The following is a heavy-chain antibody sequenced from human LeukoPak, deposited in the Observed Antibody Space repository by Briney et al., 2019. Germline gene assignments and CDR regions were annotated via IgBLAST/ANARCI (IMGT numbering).Heavy chain of an antibody. CDR3: ARDRQDCSSTSCYRADYYYMDV. CDR1: GGSISSHY. CDR2: IYYSEST. J-gene: IGHJ6*03. V-gene: IGHV4-59*11. D-gene: IGHD2-2*02. Sequence: KTSETLSLTCTVSGGSISSHYWSWIRQPPGKGLEWIGYIYYSESTNYNPSLKSRVTISVDTSKNQFSLKLSSVTAADTAVYYCARDRQDCSSTSCYRADYYYMDVWGKGTTVTVSS.